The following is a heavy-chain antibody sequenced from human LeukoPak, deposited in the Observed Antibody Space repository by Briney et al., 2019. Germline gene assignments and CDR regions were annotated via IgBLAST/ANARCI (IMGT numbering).Heavy chain of an antibody. CDR1: GFTFSSYA. D-gene: IGHD2-8*02. CDR3: ARDQDAWSYYYGMDV. J-gene: IGHJ6*02. CDR2: ISYDGSNK. V-gene: IGHV3-30-3*01. Sequence: GGSLRLSCAASGFTFSSYAMHWVRQAPGKGLEWVAVISYDGSNKYYADSVRGRFTISRDNTKNTLYLQMNSLRAEDTAVYYCARDQDAWSYYYGMDVWGQGTMVTVSS.